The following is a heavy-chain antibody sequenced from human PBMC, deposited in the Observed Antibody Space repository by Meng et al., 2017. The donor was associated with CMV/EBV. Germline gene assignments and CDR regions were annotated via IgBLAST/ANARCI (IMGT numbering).Heavy chain of an antibody. D-gene: IGHD2-2*01. CDR2: INHSGST. CDR3: ARKAQDCSSTSCYPFDI. CDR1: GGSFSGYY. V-gene: IGHV4-34*01. J-gene: IGHJ3*02. Sequence: SETLSLTCAVYGGSFSGYYWSWIRQPPGKGLEWIGEINHSGSTNYNPSLKSRVTISVDTSKNQFFLKLSSVTAADTAVYYCARKAQDCSSTSCYPFDIWGQGTMVTVSS.